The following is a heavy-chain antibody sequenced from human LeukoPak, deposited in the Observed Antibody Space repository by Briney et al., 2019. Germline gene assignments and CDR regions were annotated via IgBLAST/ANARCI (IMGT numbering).Heavy chain of an antibody. CDR2: ISYDGSNK. D-gene: IGHD4-23*01. CDR1: GFTFSTYS. Sequence: GGSLRLSCAASGFTFSTYSMNWVRQAPGKGLEWVAVISYDGSNKYYADSVKGRFTISRDNSKNTLYLQMNSLRAEDTAVYYCARERGHVTPYYFDYWGQGTLVTVSS. V-gene: IGHV3-30*03. J-gene: IGHJ4*02. CDR3: ARERGHVTPYYFDY.